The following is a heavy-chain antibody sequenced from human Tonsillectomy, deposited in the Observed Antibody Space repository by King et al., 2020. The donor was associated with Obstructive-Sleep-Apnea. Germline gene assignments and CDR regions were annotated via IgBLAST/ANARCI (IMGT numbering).Heavy chain of an antibody. J-gene: IGHJ4*02. CDR1: GFTFSSYS. CDR3: ARSGGGYDYMGYFDY. D-gene: IGHD5-12*01. Sequence: VQLVESGGGLVKPGGSLRLSCAASGFTFSSYSMNWVRQAPGKGLEWFSSISSSSSYIYYADSVKGRFTISRDNAKNSLYLQMNSLRAEDTAVYYCARSGGGYDYMGYFDYWGQGTLVTVSS. V-gene: IGHV3-21*01. CDR2: ISSSSSYI.